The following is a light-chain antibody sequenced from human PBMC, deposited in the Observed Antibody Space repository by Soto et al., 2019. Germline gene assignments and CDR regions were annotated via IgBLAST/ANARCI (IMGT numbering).Light chain of an antibody. Sequence: QSVLTQSPSASASRGASVKLTCTLSNGHSSYAIAWHQQQPEKGPRYLMKVNSDGSHTKGDGIPDRFSGSSSGAERYLTISSLQSEDEADYYCQPWGTGTYAVFGGCTQLTVL. CDR1: NGHSSYA. CDR3: QPWGTGTYAV. J-gene: IGLJ7*01. CDR2: VNSDGSH. V-gene: IGLV4-69*01.